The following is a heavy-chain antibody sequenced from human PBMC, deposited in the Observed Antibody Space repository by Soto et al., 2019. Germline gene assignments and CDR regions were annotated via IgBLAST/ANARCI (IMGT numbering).Heavy chain of an antibody. V-gene: IGHV3-15*01. CDR1: GFNLSHPW. CDR2: IKSKIDGGTA. Sequence: GWSLRLSCAASGFNLSHPWMTWVRHAAGKGLEWVGHIKSKIDGGTADYAAPVKGRFTISRDDSKNMVYLQMNSLKNEAKPVYYRTKAINFNNSTGHHNVNNWGQEPLLPVSP. D-gene: IGHD3-9*01. CDR3: TKAINFNNSTGHHNVNN. J-gene: IGHJ4*02.